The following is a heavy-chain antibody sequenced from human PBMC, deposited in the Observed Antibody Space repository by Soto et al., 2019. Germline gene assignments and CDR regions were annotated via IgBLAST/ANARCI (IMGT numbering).Heavy chain of an antibody. D-gene: IGHD3-10*01. CDR1: GFTFSAFD. V-gene: IGHV3-30*18. Sequence: GGSLRLSCEASGFTFSAFDMHWVRQAPGKGLEWVAIISYDGILKYYADSVKGRFTISRDTSKSALYLQMNSLRPEDTAVYYCAKDFKISGGHYGSLNYYYGMDVWGQGTTVTVSS. J-gene: IGHJ6*02. CDR2: ISYDGILK. CDR3: AKDFKISGGHYGSLNYYYGMDV.